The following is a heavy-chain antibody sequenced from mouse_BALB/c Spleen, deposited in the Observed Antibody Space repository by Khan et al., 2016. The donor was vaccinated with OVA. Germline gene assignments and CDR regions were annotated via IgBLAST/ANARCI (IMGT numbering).Heavy chain of an antibody. CDR1: GYSITSDYA. CDR2: ISYSGNT. V-gene: IGHV3-2*02. D-gene: IGHD1-1*01. CDR3: ARVYGGDFDY. Sequence: VQLQQSGPGLVKPSQSLSLTGTVTGYSITSDYAWNWIRQFPGNKLEWMGFISYSGNTNYNPSLKSRISITRATSKNQFFLQLNSVTTEDTATYYCARVYGGDFDYWGQGTTLTVSS. J-gene: IGHJ2*01.